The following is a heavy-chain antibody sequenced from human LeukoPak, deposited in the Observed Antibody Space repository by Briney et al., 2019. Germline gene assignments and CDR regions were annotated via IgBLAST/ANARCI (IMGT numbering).Heavy chain of an antibody. V-gene: IGHV1-2*02. CDR1: GYTFTSYD. Sequence: ASVKVSCKASGYTFTSYDINWVRQATGQGLEWMGWMNPNSGGTNYAQKFQGRVTMTRDTSISTAYMELSRLRSDDTAVYYCARGVAAAGTKLNWFDPWGQGTLVTVSS. CDR3: ARGVAAAGTKLNWFDP. D-gene: IGHD6-13*01. CDR2: MNPNSGGT. J-gene: IGHJ5*02.